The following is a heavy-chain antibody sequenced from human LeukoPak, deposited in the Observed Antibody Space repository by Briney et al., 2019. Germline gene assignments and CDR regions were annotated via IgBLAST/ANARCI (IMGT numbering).Heavy chain of an antibody. D-gene: IGHD5-18*01. V-gene: IGHV3-7*01. CDR1: GFTFSDYW. CDR3: ARDAYSDASES. Sequence: GGSLRLSCAASGFTFSDYWMTWVRQAPGKGLEWVANLRPDGSDKYYVNSVRGRFTISRDNPRNLVYLQMNSLRAEDTAVYYCARDAYSDASESWGQGTLVTVSS. CDR2: LRPDGSDK. J-gene: IGHJ5*02.